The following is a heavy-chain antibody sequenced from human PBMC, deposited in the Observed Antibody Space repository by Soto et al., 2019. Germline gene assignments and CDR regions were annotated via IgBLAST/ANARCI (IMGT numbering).Heavy chain of an antibody. D-gene: IGHD2-21*02. Sequence: VGSLRLSCAASGFSFIDYAINWVRQVPGRGLEYVAGIGGRGGNAFYADSMKGRFSISRDNSKNTVYLHMHNLRVDGSAMYYCAKARHSGDFAGSYDSWGQGTLVTVSS. V-gene: IGHV3-23*01. CDR1: GFSFIDYA. J-gene: IGHJ5*02. CDR2: IGGRGGNA. CDR3: AKARHSGDFAGSYDS.